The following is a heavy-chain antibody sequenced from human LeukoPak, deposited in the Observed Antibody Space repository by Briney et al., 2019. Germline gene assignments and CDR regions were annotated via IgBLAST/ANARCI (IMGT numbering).Heavy chain of an antibody. V-gene: IGHV1-46*01. CDR2: INPSGGST. CDR1: GYTFTSYY. CDR3: AGLGVWFGELDY. J-gene: IGHJ4*02. D-gene: IGHD3-10*01. Sequence: GASVKVSCKASGYTFTSYYMHWVRQAPGQGLEWMGIINPSGGSTSYAQKFQGRVTMTRDMSTSTVYMELSGLRSDDTAIYYCAGLGVWFGELDYWGQGTLVTVSS.